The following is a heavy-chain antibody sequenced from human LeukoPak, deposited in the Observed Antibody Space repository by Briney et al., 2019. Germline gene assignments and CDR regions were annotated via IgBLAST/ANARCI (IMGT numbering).Heavy chain of an antibody. J-gene: IGHJ4*02. CDR1: SGSINSYY. CDR2: IYTTGKT. D-gene: IGHD3-16*01. V-gene: IGHV4-4*07. CDR3: ARHGYTASHYFLDF. Sequence: SETLSLTCTVSSGSINSYYWGWVRQPAGRGLEWIGRIYTTGKTDYNPSLKSRFTMSVDTSKRQFSLNLTSVTAADTAIYFCARHGYTASHYFLDFWSQGTLVTVSS.